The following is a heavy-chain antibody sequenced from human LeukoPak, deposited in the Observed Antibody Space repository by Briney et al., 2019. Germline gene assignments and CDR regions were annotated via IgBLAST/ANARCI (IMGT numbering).Heavy chain of an antibody. Sequence: GGSLRLSCAASGFTFSNAWMSWVRQAPGKGLEWVGRIKRKTDGETTDYAAPVKGRFTVSRDDSKNTLYLQMNSLKTEDTAAYYCTTAGVAAANWGQGVLVTVSS. CDR2: IKRKTDGETT. V-gene: IGHV3-15*01. CDR1: GFTFSNAW. J-gene: IGHJ4*02. D-gene: IGHD6-13*01. CDR3: TTAGVAAAN.